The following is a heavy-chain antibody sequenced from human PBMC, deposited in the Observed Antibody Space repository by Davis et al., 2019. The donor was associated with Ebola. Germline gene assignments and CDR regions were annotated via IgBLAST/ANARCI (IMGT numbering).Heavy chain of an antibody. D-gene: IGHD2-8*01. CDR1: GFTFGDYA. V-gene: IGHV3-49*04. J-gene: IGHJ2*01. CDR3: TRDTSPYCTNGVCGVWYFDL. CDR2: IRSKAYGGTT. Sequence: GESLKISCTASGFTFGDYAMSWVRQAPGKGLEWVGFIRSKAYGGTTEYAASVKGRFTISRDDSKSIAYLQMNNLKTEDTAVYYCTRDTSPYCTNGVCGVWYFDLWGRGTLVTVSS.